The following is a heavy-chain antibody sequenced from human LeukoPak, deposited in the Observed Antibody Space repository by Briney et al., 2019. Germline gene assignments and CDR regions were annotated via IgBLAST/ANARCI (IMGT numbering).Heavy chain of an antibody. CDR2: IHYTGST. CDR1: GGPITVYH. D-gene: IGHD3-9*01. CDR3: ARDYDILTGYYI. V-gene: IGHV4-59*12. Sequence: SDTLSLTCSVSGGPITVYHWIWIRQPPGKGLGFIGYIHYTGSTNYNSSLTSRISISTDTSKNQFSLKLSSVTAADTAVYYCARDYDILTGYYIWGQGTLVTVSS. J-gene: IGHJ4*02.